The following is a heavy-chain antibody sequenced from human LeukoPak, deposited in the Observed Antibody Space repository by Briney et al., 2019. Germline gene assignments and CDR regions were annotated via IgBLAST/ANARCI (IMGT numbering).Heavy chain of an antibody. Sequence: ASVKVSCKASGYTFTGYYMHWVRQAPGQGLEWMGRINPNSGGTNYAQKFQGRVTMTRDTSISTAYIELSRLRSDDTAVYYCARNRKVVVAATRRYYYYYGMDVWGQGTTVTVSS. J-gene: IGHJ6*02. CDR1: GYTFTGYY. V-gene: IGHV1-2*06. CDR2: INPNSGGT. D-gene: IGHD2-15*01. CDR3: ARNRKVVVAATRRYYYYYGMDV.